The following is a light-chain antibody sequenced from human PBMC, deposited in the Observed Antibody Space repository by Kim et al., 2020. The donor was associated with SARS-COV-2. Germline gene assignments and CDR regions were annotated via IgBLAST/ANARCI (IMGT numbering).Light chain of an antibody. V-gene: IGLV2-23*02. CDR2: EVS. CDR3: CSYAGSRYFVL. CDR1: SKGVGNFIL. Sequence: WVPPSLTGSSKGVGNFILVSWDRQLPGKAPKLIFFEVSKRPSGVSNRFSGYKSGDTASLTISGLQAEDESDYYCCSYAGSRYFVLFGGGTQLTVL. J-gene: IGLJ2*01.